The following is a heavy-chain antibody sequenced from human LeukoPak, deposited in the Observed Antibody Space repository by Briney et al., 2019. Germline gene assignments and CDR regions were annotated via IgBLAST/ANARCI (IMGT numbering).Heavy chain of an antibody. J-gene: IGHJ4*02. V-gene: IGHV3-23*01. CDR2: ISGSGGST. Sequence: GGSLRLSCAASGFTFSSYAMSWVRQAPGKGLEWVSAISGSGGSTYYADSVKGRFAISRDNSKNTLYLQMDSVRTEDTAVYYCAKDFDILTGYQDYFDYWGQGTLVTVSS. CDR3: AKDFDILTGYQDYFDY. D-gene: IGHD3-9*01. CDR1: GFTFSSYA.